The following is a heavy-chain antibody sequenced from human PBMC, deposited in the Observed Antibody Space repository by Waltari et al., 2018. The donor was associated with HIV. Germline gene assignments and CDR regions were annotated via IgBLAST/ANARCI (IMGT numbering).Heavy chain of an antibody. J-gene: IGHJ2*01. CDR3: ARVQTGVDTAMVNRYFDL. Sequence: QLQLQESGPGLVKPSETLSLTCTVSGGPISSSSYSWGWIRQPPGKGLEWFGSIYYSGSTYYNPSLKSRVTISVDTSKNQFSLKLSSVTAADTAVYYCARVQTGVDTAMVNRYFDLWGRGTLVTVSS. CDR2: IYYSGST. CDR1: GGPISSSSYS. D-gene: IGHD5-18*01. V-gene: IGHV4-39*01.